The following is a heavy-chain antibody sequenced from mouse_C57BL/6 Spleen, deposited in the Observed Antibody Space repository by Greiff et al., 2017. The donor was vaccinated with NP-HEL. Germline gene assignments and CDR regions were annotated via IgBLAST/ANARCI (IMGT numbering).Heavy chain of an antibody. CDR3: ARSGTVAFDY. J-gene: IGHJ2*01. CDR1: GYTFTSYW. V-gene: IGHV1-59*01. D-gene: IGHD1-1*01. Sequence: VQLQQSGAELVRPGTSVKLSCKASGYTFTSYWMHWVKQRPGQGLEWIGVIDPSDSYTNYNQKFKGKATLTVDTSSSTAYMQLSSLTSEDSAVYDCARSGTVAFDYWGQGTTLTVSS. CDR2: IDPSDSYT.